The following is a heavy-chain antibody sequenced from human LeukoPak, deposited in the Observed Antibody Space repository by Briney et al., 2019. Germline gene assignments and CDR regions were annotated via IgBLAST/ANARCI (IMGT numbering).Heavy chain of an antibody. D-gene: IGHD6-13*01. CDR1: GDSISNYY. J-gene: IGHJ3*02. CDR3: ARGGIASAGIPLRI. CDR2: IYEYGNT. Sequence: SETQSLTCTVSGDSISNYYWNWIRQPPGKGLEWIGYIYEYGNTHYNPSLKSRVTISVDTSKKQFSLKVNSVTAADTAVYYCARGGIASAGIPLRIWGQGTMVPVSS. V-gene: IGHV4-59*01.